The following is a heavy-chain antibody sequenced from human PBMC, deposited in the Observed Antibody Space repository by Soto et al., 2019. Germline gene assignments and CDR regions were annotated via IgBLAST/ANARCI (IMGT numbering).Heavy chain of an antibody. CDR1: GYSFRTHG. Sequence: QVQLVQSGAEVKTPGASVKVSCRASGYSFRTHGISWVRQAPGQGLEWMGWISTYDDKTNFPQKFQGRITMTTDTSTSTAYMELRSLRSDDTAVYFCARDLGYCNSSGCFRNWFDPWGQGTLVTGYS. D-gene: IGHD2-15*01. CDR3: ARDLGYCNSSGCFRNWFDP. CDR2: ISTYDDKT. V-gene: IGHV1-18*01. J-gene: IGHJ5*02.